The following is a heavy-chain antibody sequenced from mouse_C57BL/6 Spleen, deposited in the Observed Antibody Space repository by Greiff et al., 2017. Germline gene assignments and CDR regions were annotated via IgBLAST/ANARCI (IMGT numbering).Heavy chain of an antibody. CDR3: ARSGTTVVATDYAMDY. CDR1: GYTFTSYW. Sequence: VKVVESGAELAKPGASVKLSCKASGYTFTSYWMHWVKQRPGQGLEWIGYINPSSGYTKYNKKFKDKATLTADKSSSTAYMQLSSLTYEDSAVYYWARSGTTVVATDYAMDYWGQGTSVTVSS. V-gene: IGHV1-7*01. CDR2: INPSSGYT. J-gene: IGHJ4*01. D-gene: IGHD1-1*01.